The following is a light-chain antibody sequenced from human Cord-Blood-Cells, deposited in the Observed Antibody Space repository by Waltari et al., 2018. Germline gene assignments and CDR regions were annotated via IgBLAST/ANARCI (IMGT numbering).Light chain of an antibody. CDR3: QQRSNWPLT. V-gene: IGKV3-11*01. CDR2: DAA. J-gene: IGKJ4*01. Sequence: EIVLTQSPATLSLSPGERATLSCRASQSVSSYLAWYQQQPCQAPRLLIYDAANRATGIPARFSGSGSGTDFTLTISSLEPEDFAVYYCQQRSNWPLTFGGGTKVEIK. CDR1: QSVSSY.